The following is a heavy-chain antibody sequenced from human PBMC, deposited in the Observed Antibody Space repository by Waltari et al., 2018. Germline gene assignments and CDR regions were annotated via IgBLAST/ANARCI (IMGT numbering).Heavy chain of an antibody. J-gene: IGHJ5*02. Sequence: QVQLQESGPGLVKPSQTLSLTCTVSGGSISSGGYYWSWIRQHPGKGLEWIGYSYYSGSTYYNPSLKSRVTISVDTSKNQFSLKLSSVTAADTAVYYCARADVLTNNWFDPWGQGTLVTVSS. CDR1: GGSISSGGYY. CDR3: ARADVLTNNWFDP. D-gene: IGHD3-16*01. V-gene: IGHV4-31*03. CDR2: SYYSGST.